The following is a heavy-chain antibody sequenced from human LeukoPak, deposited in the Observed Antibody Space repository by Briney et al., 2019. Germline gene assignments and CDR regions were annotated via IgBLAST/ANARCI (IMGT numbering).Heavy chain of an antibody. V-gene: IGHV1-18*01. CDR1: GYTFTSYG. Sequence: ASVKVSCKASGYTFTSYGISWVRQAPGQGLEWMGWISAYNGNTNYAQKLQGRITMTTDTSTSTAYMELRSLRSDDTAVYYCARGGYYDFWSGYYSPVDFYFDYWGQGTLVTVSS. CDR2: ISAYNGNT. J-gene: IGHJ4*02. CDR3: ARGGYYDFWSGYYSPVDFYFDY. D-gene: IGHD3-3*01.